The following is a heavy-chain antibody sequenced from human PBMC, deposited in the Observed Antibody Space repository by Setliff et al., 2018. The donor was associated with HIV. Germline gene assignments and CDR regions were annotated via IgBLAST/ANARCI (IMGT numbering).Heavy chain of an antibody. CDR3: ARASVGATGLYAFEI. J-gene: IGHJ3*02. CDR1: GGSISSGIYY. CDR2: IYTSGST. D-gene: IGHD1-26*01. Sequence: SETLSLTCTVSGGSISSGIYYWSWVRQPAGQGLEWIGHIYTSGSTNYSPSVKSRVTISVDTSKNQFSLRLNSVTAADTAVYYCARASVGATGLYAFEIWGQGTMVTVSS. V-gene: IGHV4-61*09.